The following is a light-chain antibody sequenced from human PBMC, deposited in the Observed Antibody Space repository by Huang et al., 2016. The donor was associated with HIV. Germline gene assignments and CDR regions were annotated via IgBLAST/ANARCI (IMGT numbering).Light chain of an antibody. J-gene: IGKJ1*01. Sequence: EIVMTQSPATLSVSPGERATLSCRASQSVNSGLAWYQQKPGHAPRLRIYGASTRATGIPARFSGSGSETDFTLTISSLQSEDFAVYYCQQYNYWPQTFGQGTKVEV. CDR1: QSVNSG. CDR3: QQYNYWPQT. V-gene: IGKV3-15*01. CDR2: GAS.